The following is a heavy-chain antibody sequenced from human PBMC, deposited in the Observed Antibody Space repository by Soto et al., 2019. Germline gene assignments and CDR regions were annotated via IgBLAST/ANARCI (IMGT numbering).Heavy chain of an antibody. CDR1: GGSVSSGSYY. CDR3: ARVRYGIFDY. D-gene: IGHD3-9*01. CDR2: IYYSGST. V-gene: IGHV4-61*01. J-gene: IGHJ4*02. Sequence: QVQLQESRPGLVKPSETLSLTCTVSGGSVSSGSYYWSWIRQPPGKGLEWIGYIYYSGSTNYNPSLKSRVTISVDTSKNQFSLKLSAVTAADTAVYYCARVRYGIFDYWGQGTLVTVSS.